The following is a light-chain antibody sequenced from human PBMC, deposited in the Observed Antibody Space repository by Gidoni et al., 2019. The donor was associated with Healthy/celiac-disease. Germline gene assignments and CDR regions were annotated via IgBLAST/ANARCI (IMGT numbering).Light chain of an antibody. CDR3: QQSYSTPCS. CDR2: AAS. V-gene: IGKV1-39*01. Sequence: DIQMTQSPSSLSASVGDRVTITCRASQSISSYLNWYQQKPGKAPKLLISAASSWQSGVPSRFSGSGSGTDFTLTISSLQPEDFATYYCQQSYSTPCSFGQGTKLEIK. J-gene: IGKJ2*04. CDR1: QSISSY.